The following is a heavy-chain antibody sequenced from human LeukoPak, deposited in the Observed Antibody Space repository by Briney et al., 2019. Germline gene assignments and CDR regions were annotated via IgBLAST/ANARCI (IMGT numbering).Heavy chain of an antibody. V-gene: IGHV3-23*01. CDR1: GFTFSSYA. CDR3: AKDAPLDIVVVVAATSSGFDY. CDR2: ISGSGGRT. D-gene: IGHD2-15*01. J-gene: IGHJ4*02. Sequence: PGGSLRLSCAASGFTFSSYAMSWVRQAPGKGLEWVSAISGSGGRTYYADSVKGRFTISRDNSKNTLYLQMNSLRAEDTAVYYCAKDAPLDIVVVVAATSSGFDYWGQGTLVTVSS.